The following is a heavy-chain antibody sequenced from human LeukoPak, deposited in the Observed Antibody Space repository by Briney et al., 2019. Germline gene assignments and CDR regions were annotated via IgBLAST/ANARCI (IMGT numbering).Heavy chain of an antibody. CDR2: FDPEDGET. Sequence: ASVKVSCKVSGYTLTELSMHWVRQAPGKGLEWMGGFDPEDGETIYAQKFQGRVTMTEDTSTDTAYTELSSLRSEDTAVYYCATVRRARYSSGWPFGGGDYYYYGMDVWGQGTTVTVSS. CDR3: ATVRRARYSSGWPFGGGDYYYYGMDV. D-gene: IGHD6-19*01. CDR1: GYTLTELS. V-gene: IGHV1-24*01. J-gene: IGHJ6*02.